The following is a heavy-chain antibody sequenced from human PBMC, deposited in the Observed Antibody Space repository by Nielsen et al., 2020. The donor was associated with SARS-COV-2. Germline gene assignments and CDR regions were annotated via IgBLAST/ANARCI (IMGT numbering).Heavy chain of an antibody. Sequence: GGSLRLSCAASGFTFSSYGMHWVRQAPGKGLEWVAVISYDGSNKYYADSVKGRFTISRDNSKNTLYLQMNSLRAEDTAVYYCAKDRKYYDFWSGYLPANYYYYYYMDVWGKGTTVTVSS. D-gene: IGHD3-3*01. V-gene: IGHV3-30*18. CDR3: AKDRKYYDFWSGYLPANYYYYYYMDV. CDR2: ISYDGSNK. CDR1: GFTFSSYG. J-gene: IGHJ6*03.